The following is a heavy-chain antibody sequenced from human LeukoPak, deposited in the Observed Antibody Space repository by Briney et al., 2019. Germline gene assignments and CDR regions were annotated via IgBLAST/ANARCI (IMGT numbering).Heavy chain of an antibody. Sequence: PGGSLRLSCAASGFTFSDYYMSWIRQAPGKGLEWVSYISSSGSTIYYADSVKGRFTISRDNSKNTLYLQMNSLRAEDTAVYYCAKDREVGANGDYFDYWGQGTLVTVSS. CDR1: GFTFSDYY. J-gene: IGHJ4*02. CDR3: AKDREVGANGDYFDY. V-gene: IGHV3-11*04. CDR2: ISSSGSTI. D-gene: IGHD1-26*01.